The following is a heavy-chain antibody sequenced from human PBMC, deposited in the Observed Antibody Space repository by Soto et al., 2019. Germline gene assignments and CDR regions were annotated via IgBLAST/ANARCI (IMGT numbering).Heavy chain of an antibody. V-gene: IGHV3-23*01. CDR1: GFTFSSYS. CDR2: ISASGGST. D-gene: IGHD3-22*01. Sequence: EVQLLESGGGLVQPGGSLRLSCAASGFTFSSYSMSWVRQAPGKGLEWVSAISASGGSTYDADSVKGRFTISRDNSKNTLYLQMISLRAEDTAVYYCAKTLYYYDTSGYQWGQGTLVTVSS. J-gene: IGHJ4*02. CDR3: AKTLYYYDTSGYQ.